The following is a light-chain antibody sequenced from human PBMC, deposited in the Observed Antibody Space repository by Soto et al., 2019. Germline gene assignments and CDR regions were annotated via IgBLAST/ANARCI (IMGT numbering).Light chain of an antibody. V-gene: IGKV3-15*01. CDR1: QSVTSN. J-gene: IGKJ1*01. CDR3: QQYNNWPWT. Sequence: IVLTQSPGTLSLSPGERATLSCRASQSVTSNYLAWYQQKPGQAPRLLIYGASKRATGFPARFSDSGSGTDFTLTISSLQSEDFAVYYCQQYNNWPWTFGQGTKVDIK. CDR2: GAS.